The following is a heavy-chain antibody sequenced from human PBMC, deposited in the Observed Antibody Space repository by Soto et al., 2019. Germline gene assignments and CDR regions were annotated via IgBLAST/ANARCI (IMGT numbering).Heavy chain of an antibody. J-gene: IGHJ3*02. V-gene: IGHV3-23*01. CDR2: VSINCGRT. CDR3: AHPRGYGVFDAVDI. Sequence: GGSLSLSCAASGFIFSTYAMNWVRQAPGKGLEWVSAVSINCGRTYYSESVRGRFTISRDNSINTLYLQMRSLRADDTAVYYCAHPRGYGVFDAVDIWGQGTMVTVSS. D-gene: IGHD4-17*01. CDR1: GFIFSTYA.